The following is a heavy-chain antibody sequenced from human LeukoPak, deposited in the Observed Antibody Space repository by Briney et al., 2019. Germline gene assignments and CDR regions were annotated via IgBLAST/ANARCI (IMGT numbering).Heavy chain of an antibody. V-gene: IGHV3-30*03. D-gene: IGHD6-13*01. Sequence: GGSLRLSCAASGFTFSSHDMHWVRQAPGKGLEWVAIISYDGGKKDYADSVKGRFTISRDNSKNTLYLQMNSLRAEDTAVYYCARRWSFDYWGQGTLVSVSS. CDR1: GFTFSSHD. CDR2: ISYDGGKK. J-gene: IGHJ4*02. CDR3: ARRWSFDY.